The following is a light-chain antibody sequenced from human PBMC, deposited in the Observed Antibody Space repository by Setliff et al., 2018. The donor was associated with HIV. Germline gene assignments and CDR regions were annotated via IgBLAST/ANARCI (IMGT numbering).Light chain of an antibody. CDR1: SNDIGGYNY. V-gene: IGLV2-14*01. J-gene: IGLJ2*01. CDR2: EVS. CDR3: SAYTGSSTLI. Sequence: LTQPASVSGSPGQSITISCTGTSNDIGGYNYVSWYQQHPGKAPRLMIYEVSNRPSGISNRFYGSKSGSTASLTISGLQAEDEADYYCSAYTGSSTLIFGGGTKVTVL.